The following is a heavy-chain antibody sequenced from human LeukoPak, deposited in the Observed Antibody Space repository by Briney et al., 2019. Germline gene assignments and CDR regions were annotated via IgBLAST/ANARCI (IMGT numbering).Heavy chain of an antibody. CDR3: AKATAGYSSGRYPGWPIDY. J-gene: IGHJ4*02. Sequence: GSLRLSCAASGFTFRSYAIYWVRQAPGKGLEWVSGISGSGGDTYFADSVKGRFTISRDNSKNTVFLQMDSLRAEDTAVYYCAKATAGYSSGRYPGWPIDYWGQGTLVTVSS. V-gene: IGHV3-23*01. CDR1: GFTFRSYA. CDR2: ISGSGGDT. D-gene: IGHD6-19*01.